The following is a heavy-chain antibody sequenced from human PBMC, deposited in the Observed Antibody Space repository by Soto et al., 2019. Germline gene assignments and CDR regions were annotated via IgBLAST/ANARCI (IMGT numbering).Heavy chain of an antibody. CDR3: ARHWRTGYSTVFGVVMGWFDP. Sequence: LSVTCTATGDSITSTDYYWGWIRQPPGKGLEWVASIYYSGSTYHNPSLKSRVTISVDTSKNQFSLKVTSVTAADTAVYYCARHWRTGYSTVFGVVMGWFDPWGQGTLVTVSS. CDR2: IYYSGST. D-gene: IGHD3-3*01. V-gene: IGHV4-39*01. J-gene: IGHJ5*02. CDR1: GDSITSTDYY.